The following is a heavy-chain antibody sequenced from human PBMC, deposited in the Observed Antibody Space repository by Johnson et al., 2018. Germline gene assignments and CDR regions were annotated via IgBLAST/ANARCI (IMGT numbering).Heavy chain of an antibody. CDR2: IYNNGNP. CDR3: ARDHSIAVADMFYYYGMDV. J-gene: IGHJ6*02. D-gene: IGHD6-19*01. CDR1: GASISSHF. Sequence: QVQLQESGPGLVRPSETLSLTCAVSGASISSHFWSWIRQPPGKGLEWIGYIYNNGNPNYNPSLTSRVPISVNTSKNQFPLKLTSVTAADTAVYFCARDHSIAVADMFYYYGMDVWGQGTTVTVSS. V-gene: IGHV4-4*08.